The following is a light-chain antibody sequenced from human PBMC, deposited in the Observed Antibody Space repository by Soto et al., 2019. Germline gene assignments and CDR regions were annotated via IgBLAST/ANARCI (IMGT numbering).Light chain of an antibody. V-gene: IGKV3-20*01. J-gene: IGKJ2*01. CDR2: SAS. CDR3: QQYGRSPPYT. Sequence: EIVLTPSPGTLSLSPGERATLSCRASQSVSSSHLAWYQQKPGQAPRLLIYSASSRATGIPDRFSGSGSGTDFTLTISRLEPEDFAVYYCQQYGRSPPYTFGQGTK. CDR1: QSVSSSH.